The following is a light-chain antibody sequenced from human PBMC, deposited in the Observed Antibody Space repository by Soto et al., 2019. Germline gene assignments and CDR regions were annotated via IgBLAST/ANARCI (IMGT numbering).Light chain of an antibody. J-gene: IGKJ1*01. CDR3: QQYNNWPRT. Sequence: EIVMTQSPATLSVSPGERATLSCRASQSVSSNLAWYQQKPGQAPRLLIYGASTRATGIPARFSGSGSGTEFTLTISSLQSEDFPVYYFQQYNNWPRTFGQGTKVEIK. V-gene: IGKV3-15*01. CDR1: QSVSSN. CDR2: GAS.